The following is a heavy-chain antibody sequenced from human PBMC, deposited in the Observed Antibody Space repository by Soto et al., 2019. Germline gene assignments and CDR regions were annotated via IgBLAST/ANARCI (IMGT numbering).Heavy chain of an antibody. CDR2: IYYSGST. CDR1: GGSISSGGYY. V-gene: IGHV4-31*03. CDR3: ARDLGRGSYYKGNWSDP. D-gene: IGHD3-10*01. Sequence: TLSLTCTVSGGSISSGGYYWSWIRQHPGKGLEWIGYIYYSGSTYYNPSLKSRVTISVDTSKNQFSLKLSSVTAADTAAYYCARDLGRGSYYKGNWSDPWGQGTLVTVSS. J-gene: IGHJ5*02.